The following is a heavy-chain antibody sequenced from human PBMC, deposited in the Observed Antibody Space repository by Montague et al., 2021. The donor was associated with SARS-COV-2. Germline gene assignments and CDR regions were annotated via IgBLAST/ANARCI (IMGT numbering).Heavy chain of an antibody. CDR2: IYYSGST. V-gene: IGHV4-30-4*08. J-gene: IGHJ4*02. D-gene: IGHD5-12*01. CDR1: GGSISSGGYY. Sequence: TLSLTCTVSGGSISSGGYYWSWIRQRPGKGLEWIGYIYYSGSTYYNPSLKSRVTISVDTSKNQFSLKLSSVTAADTAVYYCARHRPLVNIVATVYFDYWGQGTLVTVSS. CDR3: ARHRPLVNIVATVYFDY.